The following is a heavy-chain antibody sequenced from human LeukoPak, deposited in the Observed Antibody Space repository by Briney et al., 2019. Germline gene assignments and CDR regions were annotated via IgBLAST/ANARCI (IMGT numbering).Heavy chain of an antibody. CDR2: ISSSGSTI. V-gene: IGHV3-11*04. CDR1: GFTFSDYY. D-gene: IGHD1-1*01. J-gene: IGHJ3*02. CDR3: ARGTTQTNAFDI. Sequence: GGSLRLSCAASGFTFSDYYMSWIRQAPGKGLEWVSYISSSGSTIYYADSVKGRFTISRDNAKNSLYLQVSSLTAEDTAVFYCARGTTQTNAFDIWGQVTMVTVSS.